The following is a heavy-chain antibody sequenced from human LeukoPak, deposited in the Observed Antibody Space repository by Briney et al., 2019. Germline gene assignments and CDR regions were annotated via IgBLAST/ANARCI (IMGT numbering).Heavy chain of an antibody. J-gene: IGHJ6*02. V-gene: IGHV1-69*02. CDR2: IIPFLCMA. D-gene: IGHD1-26*01. CDR1: GGTFNKYS. Sequence: SVTVSFKASGGTFNKYSISWVRQAPGQGLEGVGRIIPFLCMANYAQKFQGRVTITADKSTSTAYVELSSLRSEDTALYYCAVRMGMYYYGMDVWGQGTTVTVS. CDR3: AVRMGMYYYGMDV.